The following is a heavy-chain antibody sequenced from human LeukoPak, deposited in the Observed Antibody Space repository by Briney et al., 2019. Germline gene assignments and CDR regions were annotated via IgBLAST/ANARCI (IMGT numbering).Heavy chain of an antibody. J-gene: IGHJ4*02. CDR2: IYHSGST. CDR1: GGSISSGGYP. CDR3: ARGVSRFLEWFDY. Sequence: PSQTLSLTCAVSGGSISSGGYPWSWIRQPPGKGLEWIGYIYHSGSTYYNPSLKSRVTISVDRSKNQFSLKLSSVTAADTAVYYCARGVSRFLEWFDYWGQGTLVTVSS. V-gene: IGHV4-30-2*01. D-gene: IGHD3-3*01.